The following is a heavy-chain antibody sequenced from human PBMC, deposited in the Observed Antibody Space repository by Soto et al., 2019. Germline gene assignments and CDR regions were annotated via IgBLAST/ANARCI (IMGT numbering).Heavy chain of an antibody. D-gene: IGHD2-15*01. Sequence: PGESLKISCKGSGYSFTSYWISWVRQMPGKGLEWMGRIDPSDSYTNYSPSFQGHVTISADKSTSTAYLQWSSLKASDTAMYYCARLLVVAGRPLDAFDIWGQGTMVTVS. CDR3: ARLLVVAGRPLDAFDI. V-gene: IGHV5-10-1*01. CDR2: IDPSDSYT. CDR1: GYSFTSYW. J-gene: IGHJ3*02.